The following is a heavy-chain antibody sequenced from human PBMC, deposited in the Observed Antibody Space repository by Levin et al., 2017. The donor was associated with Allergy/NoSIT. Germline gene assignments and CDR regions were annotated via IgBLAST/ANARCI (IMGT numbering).Heavy chain of an antibody. V-gene: IGHV3-33*01. J-gene: IGHJ3*02. D-gene: IGHD2-2*01. CDR3: ARSHVASRDTNAFDI. CDR2: IWSDGSNK. CDR1: GFTFSSYG. Sequence: PGESLKISCAASGFTFSSYGMHWVRQAPGKGLEWVAVIWSDGSNKNYADSVKGRFTISRDNSKKTLYLQMNSLRAEDTAVHYCARSHVASRDTNAFDIWGQGTMVTVSS.